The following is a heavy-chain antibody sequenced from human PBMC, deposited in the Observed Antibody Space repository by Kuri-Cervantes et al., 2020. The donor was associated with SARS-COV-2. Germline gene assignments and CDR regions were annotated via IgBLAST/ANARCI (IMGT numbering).Heavy chain of an antibody. CDR2: IIPIFGTA. CDR1: GGTFSSYA. J-gene: IGHJ6*03. D-gene: IGHD2-2*01. Sequence: SVKVSCKASGGTFSSYAISWVRQAPGQGLDWMGRIIPIFGTANYAQKFQGRVTITADESTSTAYMELSSLRSEDTAVYYCARASTYCSSTGCYDYYYMDVWGKGTTVTVSS. CDR3: ARASTYCSSTGCYDYYYMDV. V-gene: IGHV1-69*13.